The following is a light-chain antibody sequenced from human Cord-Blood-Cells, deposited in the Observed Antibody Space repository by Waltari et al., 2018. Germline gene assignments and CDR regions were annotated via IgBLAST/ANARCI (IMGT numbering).Light chain of an antibody. Sequence: QSALTQPASVSGSPGQSITISCTGTSSDVGGYNYVSWYQQHPGNAPKLMIYDFINRPSGVSNRFSGSKSGNTASLTISGLQAEDEADYYCSSYTSSSVVFGGGTKLTVL. J-gene: IGLJ2*01. V-gene: IGLV2-14*01. CDR3: SSYTSSSVV. CDR1: SSDVGGYNY. CDR2: DFI.